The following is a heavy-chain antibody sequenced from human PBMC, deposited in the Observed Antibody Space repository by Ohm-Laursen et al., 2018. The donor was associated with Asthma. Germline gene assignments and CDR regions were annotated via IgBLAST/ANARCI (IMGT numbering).Heavy chain of an antibody. CDR3: AHDSNWVIDY. J-gene: IGHJ4*02. CDR1: GFSLSTSGVG. Sequence: TQTLTLTCTFSGFSLSTSGVGVGWIRQPPGKALEWLALIHWDDTKRYSPSLNNRLTIIKDASKNQVVLIMTDMDPVDTGTYYCAHDSNWVIDYWGQGTLVTVSS. CDR2: IHWDDTK. D-gene: IGHD7-27*01. V-gene: IGHV2-5*02.